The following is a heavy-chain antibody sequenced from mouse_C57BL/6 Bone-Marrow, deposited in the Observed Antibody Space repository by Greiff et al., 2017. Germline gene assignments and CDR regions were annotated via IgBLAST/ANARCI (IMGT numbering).Heavy chain of an antibody. J-gene: IGHJ2*01. V-gene: IGHV1-55*01. D-gene: IGHD2-5*01. CDR3: ARGEYYSNLFDY. Sequence: VQLQRPGAELVKPGASVKMSCKASGYTFTSYWITWVKQRPGQGLEWIGDIYPGSGSTNYNEKFKSKATLTVDTSSSTAYMQLSSLTSEDSAVYYCARGEYYSNLFDYWGQGTTLTVSS. CDR2: IYPGSGST. CDR1: GYTFTSYW.